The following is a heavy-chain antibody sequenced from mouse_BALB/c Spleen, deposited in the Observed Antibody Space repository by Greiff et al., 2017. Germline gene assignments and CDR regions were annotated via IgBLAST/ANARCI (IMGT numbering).Heavy chain of an antibody. D-gene: IGHD1-2*01. V-gene: IGHV2-2*02. CDR1: GFSLTSYG. J-gene: IGHJ1*01. CDR2: IWSGGST. Sequence: QVQLKQSGPGLVQPSQSLSITCTVSGFSLTSYGVHWVRQSPGKGLEWLGVIWSGGSTDYNAAFISRLSISKDNSKSQVFFKMNSLQANDTAIYYCARNGGRLHWYFDVWGAGTTVTVSS. CDR3: ARNGGRLHWYFDV.